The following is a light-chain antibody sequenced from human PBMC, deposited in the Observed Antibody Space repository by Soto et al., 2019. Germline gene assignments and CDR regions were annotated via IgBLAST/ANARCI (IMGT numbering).Light chain of an antibody. CDR2: TGS. Sequence: EITQSPSSVSASVRDRFTITCRSSQDIAIYLAWYQQTPGKAPNLLIYTGSSLQSGVPSRFSGSGSGTDFTLTINSLQPEDFVPYYSQQAASLPITFGQGTRLE. CDR1: QDIAIY. V-gene: IGKV1-12*01. CDR3: QQAASLPIT. J-gene: IGKJ5*01.